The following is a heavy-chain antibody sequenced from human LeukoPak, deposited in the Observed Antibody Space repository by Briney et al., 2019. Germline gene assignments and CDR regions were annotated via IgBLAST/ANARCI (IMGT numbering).Heavy chain of an antibody. V-gene: IGHV1-69*13. CDR1: GYTFTSYG. J-gene: IGHJ5*02. CDR2: IIPIFGTA. Sequence: SVKVSCKASGYTFTSYGISWVRQAPGQGLEWMGGIIPIFGTANYAKKLQGRVTITADESTSTAYMELSRLRSEDTAVYYCAGSFRAIRNYSSSTSCYVSWFDPWGQGTLVTVSS. D-gene: IGHD2-2*01. CDR3: AGSFRAIRNYSSSTSCYVSWFDP.